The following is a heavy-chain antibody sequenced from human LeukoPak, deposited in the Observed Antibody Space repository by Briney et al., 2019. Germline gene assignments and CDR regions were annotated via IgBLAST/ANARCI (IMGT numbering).Heavy chain of an antibody. CDR2: MYYTGST. J-gene: IGHJ3*02. Sequence: SESLSLTCTASGGSLNNYYWSWIRQPPGKGLEWIGYMYYTGSTNYSPSLKSRVTISLDTSKNHFSLKLRSVTAADTAVYYCAREGYCSDGSCSGAFDIWGQGTMVAVSS. CDR1: GGSLNNYY. D-gene: IGHD2-15*01. CDR3: AREGYCSDGSCSGAFDI. V-gene: IGHV4-59*01.